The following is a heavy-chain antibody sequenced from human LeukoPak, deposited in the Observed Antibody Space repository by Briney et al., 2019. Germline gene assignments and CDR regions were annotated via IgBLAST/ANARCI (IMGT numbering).Heavy chain of an antibody. Sequence: ASVNVSCKASGYTFTGYYMHWVRQAPGQGLEWMGWINPNSGGTNYAQKFQGRVTMTRDTSISTAYMELSRLRSDDTAVYYCAGYSYGYPKAFDIWGQGTMVTVSS. CDR2: INPNSGGT. CDR1: GYTFTGYY. V-gene: IGHV1-2*02. D-gene: IGHD5-18*01. J-gene: IGHJ3*02. CDR3: AGYSYGYPKAFDI.